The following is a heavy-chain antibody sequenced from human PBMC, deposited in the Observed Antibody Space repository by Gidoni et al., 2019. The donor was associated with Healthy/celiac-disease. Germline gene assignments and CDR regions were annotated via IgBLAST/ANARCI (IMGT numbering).Heavy chain of an antibody. CDR1: GVTFSDYY. Sequence: QVKRVETGGGLVKPGGSLRLSWAASGVTFSDYYMSWIRQAAGTGLEWVSYISSSSSYTNYADSVKGRFTISRDNAKNSLYLQMNSLRAEDTAVYYCARDSASAIAAAAYYFDSWGQGTLVTVSS. CDR3: ARDSASAIAAAAYYFDS. CDR2: ISSSSSYT. V-gene: IGHV3-11*06. J-gene: IGHJ4*02. D-gene: IGHD6-13*01.